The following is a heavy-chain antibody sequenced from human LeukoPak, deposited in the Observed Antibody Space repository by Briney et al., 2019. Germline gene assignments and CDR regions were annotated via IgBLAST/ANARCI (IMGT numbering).Heavy chain of an antibody. CDR1: GFTVSTNS. J-gene: IGHJ4*02. Sequence: SGGSLRLSCAASGFTVSTNSLTWVRQAPGKGLEWVSILYSGGTTFYADSVKGRFTISRDNSNNTLYLQMNSLRAEDTALYYCARVGSVYYEVDYWGQGTLVTVSS. D-gene: IGHD5/OR15-5a*01. CDR2: LYSGGTT. CDR3: ARVGSVYYEVDY. V-gene: IGHV3-53*01.